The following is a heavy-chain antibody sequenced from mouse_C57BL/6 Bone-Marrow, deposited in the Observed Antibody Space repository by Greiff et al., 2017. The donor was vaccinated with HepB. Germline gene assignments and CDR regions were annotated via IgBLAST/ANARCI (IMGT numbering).Heavy chain of an antibody. Sequence: QVTLKESGPGILQPSQTLSLTCSFSGFSLSTFGMGVGWIRQPSGKGLEWLAHSWWDDDKYYNPALKSRLTISKDTSKNQVFLKIANVDTADTATYYCARFITTVVATYYAMDYWGQGTSVTVSS. CDR2: SWWDDDK. CDR3: ARFITTVVATYYAMDY. CDR1: GFSLSTFGMG. V-gene: IGHV8-8*01. D-gene: IGHD1-1*01. J-gene: IGHJ4*01.